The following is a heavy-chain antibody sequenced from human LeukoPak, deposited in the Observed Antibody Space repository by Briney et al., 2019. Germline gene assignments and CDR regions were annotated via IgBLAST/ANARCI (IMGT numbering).Heavy chain of an antibody. CDR3: AREMVRGVENY. J-gene: IGHJ4*02. V-gene: IGHV4-61*02. Sequence: PSETLSLTCTVSGGSISSGSYYWNWIRQPAGKGLEWIGRIYTSGSTNYNPSLKSRITISVDTSKNQFSLKLSSVTAADTAVYYCAREMVRGVENYWGQGTLVTVSS. CDR2: IYTSGST. CDR1: GGSISSGSYY. D-gene: IGHD3-10*01.